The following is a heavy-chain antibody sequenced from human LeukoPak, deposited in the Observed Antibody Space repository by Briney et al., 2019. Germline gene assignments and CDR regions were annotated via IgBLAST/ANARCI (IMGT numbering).Heavy chain of an antibody. CDR3: ARQIVRGVIGN. J-gene: IGHJ4*02. D-gene: IGHD3-10*01. CDR1: GGSISSYY. CDR2: IYYGGST. Sequence: SSETLSLTCTVSGGSISSYYWSWIRQPPGKGLEWIGYIYYGGSTNYNPSLKSRVTISVDTSKNQFSLKLSSVTAADTAVYYCARQIVRGVIGNWGQGTLVTVSS. V-gene: IGHV4-59*08.